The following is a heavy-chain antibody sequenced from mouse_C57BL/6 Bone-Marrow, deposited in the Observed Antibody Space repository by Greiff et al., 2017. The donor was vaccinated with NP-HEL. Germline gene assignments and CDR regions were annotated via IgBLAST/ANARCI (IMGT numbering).Heavy chain of an antibody. CDR2: IYPGDGDT. CDR3: AKGVYYGNYGGFAY. V-gene: IGHV1-80*01. CDR1: GYAFSSYW. J-gene: IGHJ3*01. Sequence: QVQLQQSGAELVKPGASVKISCKASGYAFSSYWMNWVKQRPGKGLEWIGQIYPGDGDTNYNGKFKGKATLTADKSSSTAYMQLRSLTSEDSEVYFCAKGVYYGNYGGFAYWGQGTLVTVSA. D-gene: IGHD2-1*01.